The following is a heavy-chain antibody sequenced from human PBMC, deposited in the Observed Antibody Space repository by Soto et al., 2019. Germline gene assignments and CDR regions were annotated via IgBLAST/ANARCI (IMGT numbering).Heavy chain of an antibody. D-gene: IGHD6-13*01. CDR3: AREYSSTLDV. V-gene: IGHV4-61*01. Sequence: QVQLQESGTGLVKHSETLSLTCTVSGGSVSSGSYYWSWLRQPQGKGLEWIGYIYYSGSTNYNPSHKSRVTISVDTSKNQFSLKLSSVTAADTAVYYCAREYSSTLDVGGQGTTVTVSS. CDR2: IYYSGST. J-gene: IGHJ6*02. CDR1: GGSVSSGSYY.